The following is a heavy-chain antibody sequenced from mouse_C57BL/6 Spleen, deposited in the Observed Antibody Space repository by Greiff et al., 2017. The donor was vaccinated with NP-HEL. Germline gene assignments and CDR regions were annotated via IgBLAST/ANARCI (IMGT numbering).Heavy chain of an antibody. D-gene: IGHD2-3*01. CDR1: GFNIKDDY. Sequence: EVQLQQSGAELVRPGASVKLSCTASGFNIKDDYMHWVKQRPEQGLEWIGWIDPENGDTEYASKFQGKATITADTSSNTAYLQLSSLTSEDTAVYYCTTRDEDGYFDYWGQGTTLTVSS. CDR3: TTRDEDGYFDY. V-gene: IGHV14-4*01. CDR2: IDPENGDT. J-gene: IGHJ2*01.